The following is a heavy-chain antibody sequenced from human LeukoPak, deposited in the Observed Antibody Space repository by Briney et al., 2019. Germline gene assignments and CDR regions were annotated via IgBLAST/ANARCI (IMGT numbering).Heavy chain of an antibody. D-gene: IGHD3-22*01. V-gene: IGHV1-46*01. CDR3: ARGYYYDSSGYYYLWVWFDP. CDR1: GYTFTSYY. J-gene: IGHJ5*02. Sequence: ASVKVSCKASGYTFTSYYMHWVRQAPGQGLEWMGIINPSGGSTSYAQKFQGRVTMTRDMSTSTVYMELSSLRSEDTAVYYCARGYYYDSSGYYYLWVWFDPWGQGTLVTVSS. CDR2: INPSGGST.